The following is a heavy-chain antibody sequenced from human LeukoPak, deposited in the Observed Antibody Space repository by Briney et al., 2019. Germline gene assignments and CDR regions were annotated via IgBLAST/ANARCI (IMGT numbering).Heavy chain of an antibody. J-gene: IGHJ4*02. CDR1: GFAFSSYG. V-gene: IGHV3-33*01. Sequence: PGRSLRLSCAASGFAFSSYGMHWVRQAPGKGLEWVAVIWYDGSKKYYADSVKGRFTISRDNSKNTLYLQMNSLRPEDTAVYYCGRYNVNYWDYWGQGTLVTVSS. D-gene: IGHD1-14*01. CDR3: GRYNVNYWDY. CDR2: IWYDGSKK.